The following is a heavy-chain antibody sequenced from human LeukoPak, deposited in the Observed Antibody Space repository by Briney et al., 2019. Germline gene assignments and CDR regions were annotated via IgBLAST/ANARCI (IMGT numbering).Heavy chain of an antibody. CDR3: AKEGAYPIITYDS. CDR2: IKQDGSEK. J-gene: IGHJ5*01. D-gene: IGHD1-14*01. Sequence: GGSLRLSCAASAFTFSNYWMKWLRQAPGKGLEWVANIKQDGSEKYYVDSVKDRFTIPRDNAKNSLYLQMNSLRADVASVYYCAKEGAYPIITYDSWGQGTLVTVSS. V-gene: IGHV3-7*01. CDR1: AFTFSNYW.